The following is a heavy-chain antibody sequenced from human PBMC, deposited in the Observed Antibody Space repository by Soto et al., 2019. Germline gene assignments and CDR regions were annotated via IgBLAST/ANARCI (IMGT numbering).Heavy chain of an antibody. D-gene: IGHD2-15*01. J-gene: IGHJ4*02. Sequence: GGSLRLSCTASGFTFGDYAMSWFRQAPGKGLEWVGFIRSKAYGGTTEYAASVKGRFTISRDNSKSIAYLQMNSLKTEDTAVYYCTRDDCSGGSCYADWGQGTLVTVSS. CDR1: GFTFGDYA. CDR3: TRDDCSGGSCYAD. CDR2: IRSKAYGGTT. V-gene: IGHV3-49*03.